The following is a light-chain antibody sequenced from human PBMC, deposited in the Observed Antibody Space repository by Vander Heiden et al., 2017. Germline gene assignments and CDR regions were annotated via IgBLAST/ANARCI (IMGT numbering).Light chain of an antibody. CDR2: QDS. Sequence: SFELPQRPSVSVSPGQTASITCTGDKLGDKYACWYQQKPGQSPVLVIYQDSKRPSGIPERFSGSNSGNTATLTISGTQAMDEADYYCQAWDSSTVVFGGGTKLTVL. CDR1: KLGDKY. CDR3: QAWDSSTVV. J-gene: IGLJ2*01. V-gene: IGLV3-1*01.